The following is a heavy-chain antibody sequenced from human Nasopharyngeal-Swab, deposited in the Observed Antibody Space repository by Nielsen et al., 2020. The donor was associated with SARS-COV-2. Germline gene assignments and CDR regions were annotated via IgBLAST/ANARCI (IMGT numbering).Heavy chain of an antibody. J-gene: IGHJ6*03. CDR1: GFTFDDYT. Sequence: GESLKISCAAYGFTFDDYTMHWVRQGPGKGLEWVSLITWDGGSANYADSVKGRFTISRDNAKNSLYLQMNSLRAEDTAVYYCARVQEADYYYYYMDVWGKGTTVTVSS. CDR3: ARVQEADYYYYYMDV. CDR2: ITWDGGSA. V-gene: IGHV3-43*01.